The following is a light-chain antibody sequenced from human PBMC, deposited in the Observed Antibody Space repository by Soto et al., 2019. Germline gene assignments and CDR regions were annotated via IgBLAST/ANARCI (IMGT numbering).Light chain of an antibody. J-gene: IGKJ2*01. CDR1: QSVSSSY. Sequence: EIVLTQSPVTLSLSPGERATLSCRASQSVSSSYLAWYQQKPGQAPRLLIYGASSRATGVPDRFSGSGSGTDFTLTISRLEPEDFAVFFCQHYGSSPYTFGQGTNLEIK. CDR2: GAS. CDR3: QHYGSSPYT. V-gene: IGKV3-20*01.